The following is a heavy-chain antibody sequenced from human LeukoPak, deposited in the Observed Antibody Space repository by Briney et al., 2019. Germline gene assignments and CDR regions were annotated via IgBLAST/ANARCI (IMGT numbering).Heavy chain of an antibody. D-gene: IGHD3-22*01. J-gene: IGHJ4*02. V-gene: IGHV1-69*04. CDR3: ARHSYYYDSSGYYLVD. CDR1: GGTFSSYA. Sequence: SVKVSCKASGGTFSSYAISWVRQAPGQGLEWMGRIIPIFGIANYAQKFQGRVTITADKSTSTAYTELSSLRSEDTAVYYCARHSYYYDSSGYYLVDWGQGTLVTVSS. CDR2: IIPIFGIA.